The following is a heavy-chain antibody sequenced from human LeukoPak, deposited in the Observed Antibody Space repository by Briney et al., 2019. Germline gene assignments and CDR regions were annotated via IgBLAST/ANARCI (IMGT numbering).Heavy chain of an antibody. CDR3: ARDQVVPAATFDY. D-gene: IGHD2-2*01. V-gene: IGHV4-39*07. CDR1: GGSISSSSYY. J-gene: IGHJ4*02. CDR2: IYYSGST. Sequence: SETLSLTCTVSGGSISSSSYYWGWIRQPPGKGLEWIGSIYYSGSTYYNPSLKSRVTISVDTSKSQFSLKLSSVTAADTAVYYCARDQVVPAATFDYWGQGTLVTVSS.